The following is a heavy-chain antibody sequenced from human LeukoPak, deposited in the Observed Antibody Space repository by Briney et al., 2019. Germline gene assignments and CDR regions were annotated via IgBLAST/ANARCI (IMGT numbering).Heavy chain of an antibody. V-gene: IGHV3-30*04. CDR3: ARDPGGHSFDY. CDR1: GFTFSNYA. J-gene: IGHJ4*02. D-gene: IGHD2-15*01. CDR2: ISYDGSDK. Sequence: GGSLRLSCAASGFTFSNYAMHWVRQAPGKGLEWVALISYDGSDKYYADSVKGRLTFSRDNSKNTLYVQMNSLRAEDTAVYYCARDPGGHSFDYWGQGTLVTVSS.